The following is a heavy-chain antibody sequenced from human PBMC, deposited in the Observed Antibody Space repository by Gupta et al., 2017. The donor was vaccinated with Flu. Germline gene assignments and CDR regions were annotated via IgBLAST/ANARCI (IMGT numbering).Heavy chain of an antibody. V-gene: IGHV2-5*02. J-gene: IGHJ4*01. CDR3: ALHSLGVMMF. Sequence: CTFTGFSLTTSGVGVGWMRQPPGKALEWLAVRYWDDNQRYSPSLQSRLTLTKDTSNSQVVLRMTDMDPVDTATYYCALHSLGVMMFWGHGTLGSVS. D-gene: IGHD3-16*01. CDR1: GFSLTTSGVG. CDR2: RYWDDNQ.